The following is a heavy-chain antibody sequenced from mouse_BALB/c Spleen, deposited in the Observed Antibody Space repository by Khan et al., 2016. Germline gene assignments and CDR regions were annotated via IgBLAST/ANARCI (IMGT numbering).Heavy chain of an antibody. J-gene: IGHJ2*01. CDR2: ISYSGST. CDR1: GYSITSDYA. V-gene: IGHV3-2*02. D-gene: IGHD1-2*01. Sequence: EVQLQESGPGLVKPSQSLSLTCTVTGYSITSDYAWNWIRQFPGNKLEWRGYISYSGSTSYNPSLKSRISITRDTSKNQFFLQLNSVTTEDTATYYCARTLLRLYYLDYWGQGTTLTVSS. CDR3: ARTLLRLYYLDY.